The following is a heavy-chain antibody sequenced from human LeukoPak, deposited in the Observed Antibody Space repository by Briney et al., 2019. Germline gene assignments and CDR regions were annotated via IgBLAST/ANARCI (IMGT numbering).Heavy chain of an antibody. Sequence: GGSLRLSCAASGFTFSSYAMYWVRQAPGKGLEWVSSISNSGGGTYYADSVKGRFTISRDNSKNTLYLQMNSLRAEDTAVYYCARWYVVPAASLYYYYGMDVWGQGTTVTVSS. CDR1: GFTFSSYA. V-gene: IGHV3-23*01. CDR3: ARWYVVPAASLYYYYGMDV. CDR2: ISNSGGGT. J-gene: IGHJ6*02. D-gene: IGHD2-2*01.